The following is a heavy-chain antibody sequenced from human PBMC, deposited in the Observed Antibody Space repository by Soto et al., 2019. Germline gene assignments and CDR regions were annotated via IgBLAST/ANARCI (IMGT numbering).Heavy chain of an antibody. CDR2: ISYDGSNK. J-gene: IGHJ4*02. V-gene: IGHV3-30*03. CDR1: GFTFSSYG. D-gene: IGHD5-18*01. Sequence: GGSLRLSCAASGFTFSSYGMHWVRQAPGKGLEWVAVISYDGSNKYYADSVKGRFTISRDNSKNTLYLQMNSLRAEDTAVYYCAIGEVDTAMVTGAYFDYWGQGTLVTVSS. CDR3: AIGEVDTAMVTGAYFDY.